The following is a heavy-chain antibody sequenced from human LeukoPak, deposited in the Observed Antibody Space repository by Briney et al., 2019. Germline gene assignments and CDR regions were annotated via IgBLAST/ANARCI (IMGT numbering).Heavy chain of an antibody. CDR3: ARETYYYDSSGYPSDY. D-gene: IGHD3-22*01. CDR2: IYPDGSRT. V-gene: IGHV3-74*01. J-gene: IGHJ4*02. Sequence: GGALRLSCAASGLTFSSYRMHWVRPTPGKGLGWVSPIYPDGSRTSYADSVKGRFTISRDNAKNTLYLQMNSLRAEDTAVYYCARETYYYDSSGYPSDYWGQGTLVTVSS. CDR1: GLTFSSYR.